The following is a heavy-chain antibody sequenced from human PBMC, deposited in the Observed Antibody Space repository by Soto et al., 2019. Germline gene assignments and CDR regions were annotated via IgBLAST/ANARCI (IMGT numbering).Heavy chain of an antibody. CDR2: IRGSGGSI. CDR3: ARDPNGDYICAFDI. CDR1: RFTFSSYA. V-gene: IGHV3-23*01. D-gene: IGHD4-17*01. Sequence: PGGSLRLSCATSRFTFSSYAMTWVRQPPGKWLQWVSSIRGSGGSIYYADSVKGRFTMSRDNSKNTLYLQMNSLRDEDTALYFCARDPNGDYICAFDIWGQRIIVTVSS. J-gene: IGHJ3*02.